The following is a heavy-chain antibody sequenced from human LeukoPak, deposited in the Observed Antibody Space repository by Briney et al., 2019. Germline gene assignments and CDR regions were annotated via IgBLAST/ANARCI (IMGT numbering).Heavy chain of an antibody. Sequence: GSVKVSCKASGYTFTSYGISWVRQAPGQGLEWMGWISAYNGNTNYAQKLQGRVTMTTDTSTSTAYMELRSLRSDDTAVYYCARDIVRVGYDILTGYYTYPDYWGQGTLVTVSS. D-gene: IGHD3-9*01. V-gene: IGHV1-18*01. CDR1: GYTFTSYG. J-gene: IGHJ4*02. CDR2: ISAYNGNT. CDR3: ARDIVRVGYDILTGYYTYPDY.